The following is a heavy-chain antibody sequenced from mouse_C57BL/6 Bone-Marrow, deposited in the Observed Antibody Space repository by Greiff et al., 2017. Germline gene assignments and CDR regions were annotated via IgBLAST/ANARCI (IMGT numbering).Heavy chain of an antibody. D-gene: IGHD1-1*01. CDR3: GNYYYGSSDPFAY. J-gene: IGHJ3*01. V-gene: IGHV1-11*01. CDR2: IYPVSGET. Sequence: VQLQQSGPELASPGASVTLSCKASGYTFTDHIMNWVKKRPGQGLEWIGRIYPVSGETNYNQKFMGKATFSVDRSSSTVYMVLNSLTSEDPAVYNCGNYYYGSSDPFAYWGQGTLVTVSA. CDR1: GYTFTDHI.